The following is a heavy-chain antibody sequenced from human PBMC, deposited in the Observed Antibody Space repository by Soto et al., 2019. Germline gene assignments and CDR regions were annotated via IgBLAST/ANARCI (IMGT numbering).Heavy chain of an antibody. Sequence: QVQLVESGGGVVQPGRSLRLSCAASGFTFSSYGMHWVRQAPGKGLEWVAVISYDGSNKYYADSVKGRFTISRDNSKNTLYLQINSLRAEDTAVYYCAKARIQLWTEFDYWGQGTLVTVSS. CDR2: ISYDGSNK. V-gene: IGHV3-30*18. CDR1: GFTFSSYG. CDR3: AKARIQLWTEFDY. J-gene: IGHJ4*02. D-gene: IGHD5-18*01.